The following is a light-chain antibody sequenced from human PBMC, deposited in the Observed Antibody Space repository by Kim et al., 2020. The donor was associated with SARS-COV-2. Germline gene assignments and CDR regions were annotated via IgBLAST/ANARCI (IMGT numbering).Light chain of an antibody. CDR1: SSDVGGYTR. V-gene: IGLV2-18*02. Sequence: GQSGTISCTGTSSDVGGYTRVSWYQQPPGTAPKLMIYEVNNRPSGVPDRFSGSKSGNTASLTISGLQTEDEADYYCSSYTTSSTLVFGGGTKVTVL. CDR3: SSYTTSSTLV. CDR2: EVN. J-gene: IGLJ2*01.